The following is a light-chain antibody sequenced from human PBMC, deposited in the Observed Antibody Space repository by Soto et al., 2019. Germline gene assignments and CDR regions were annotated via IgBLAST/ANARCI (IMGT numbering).Light chain of an antibody. V-gene: IGKV3-15*01. CDR3: QQYQDWPPLT. Sequence: EIVMTQSPATLSVFPGERATLSCRASQSISSNLAWYHHKPGQAPRLLILGATTRATAIPARFSGSGSGTEFTLTISSLQSEDFAVYYCQQYQDWPPLTFGGGTKVEIK. CDR1: QSISSN. J-gene: IGKJ4*01. CDR2: GAT.